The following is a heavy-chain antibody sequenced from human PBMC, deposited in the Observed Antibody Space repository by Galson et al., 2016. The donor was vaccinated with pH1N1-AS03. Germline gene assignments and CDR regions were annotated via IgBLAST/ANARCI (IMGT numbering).Heavy chain of an antibody. V-gene: IGHV1-69*13. CDR1: AGTFATFA. Sequence: SVKVSCKASAGTFATFAVSWVRQARGQGLEWMGGVIPLSGTTNCAQKFQGRVTITADDSTGTAYMELSSLRSDDTAVYYCARDRYRDTSTDFYESAYWGQGTLVTVSS. CDR2: VIPLSGTT. CDR3: ARDRYRDTSTDFYESAY. D-gene: IGHD2/OR15-2a*01. J-gene: IGHJ4*02.